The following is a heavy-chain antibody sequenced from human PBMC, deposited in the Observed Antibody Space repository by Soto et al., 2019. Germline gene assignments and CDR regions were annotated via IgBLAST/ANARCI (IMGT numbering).Heavy chain of an antibody. Sequence: LSLTCTVAGVSLSSYYWSCIRQPAGKGLEWIGRIYTSGSTNYNPSLKSRVTMSVDTSKNQFSLKLSSVTAADTAVYYCARAHYSGYDSFHYYYYGMDVWVQGTTVTVSS. CDR2: IYTSGST. CDR1: GVSLSSYY. CDR3: ARAHYSGYDSFHYYYYGMDV. V-gene: IGHV4-4*07. J-gene: IGHJ6*02. D-gene: IGHD5-12*01.